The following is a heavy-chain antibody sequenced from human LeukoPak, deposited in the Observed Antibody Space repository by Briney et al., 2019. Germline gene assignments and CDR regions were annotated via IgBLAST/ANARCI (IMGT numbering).Heavy chain of an antibody. V-gene: IGHV3-66*02. CDR2: IYSGGSA. CDR3: ASEDPIVY. J-gene: IGHJ4*02. D-gene: IGHD3-16*02. CDR1: GFTVSSNH. Sequence: GGSLRLSCAASGFTVSSNHMSWVRQAPGKGLEWVSVIYSGGSAYYADSVKGRFTISRDNSKNTLYLQMNSLRADDTAVYYCASEDPIVYWGQGTLVTVSS.